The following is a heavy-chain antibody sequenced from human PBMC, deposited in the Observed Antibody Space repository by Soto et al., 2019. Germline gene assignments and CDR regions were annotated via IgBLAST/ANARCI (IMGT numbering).Heavy chain of an antibody. V-gene: IGHV3-23*01. Sequence: EVQLLESGGGLVQPGGSLRLSCAASGFVFSSYAMSWVRQAPGKGLEWVSAISGSGTTAYYADSVKGRFIFSRDNPKNTMYLQMNSLRAEVTAVYFCAKTTDGWFSAFEIWGQGTVVTVSS. D-gene: IGHD6-19*01. CDR1: GFVFSSYA. J-gene: IGHJ3*02. CDR3: AKTTDGWFSAFEI. CDR2: ISGSGTTA.